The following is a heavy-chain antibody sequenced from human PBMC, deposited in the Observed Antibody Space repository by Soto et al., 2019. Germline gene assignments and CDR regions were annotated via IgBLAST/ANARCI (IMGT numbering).Heavy chain of an antibody. Sequence: PSETLSLTCAVSGGSISSGGYSWSWIRQPPGKGLEWIGYIYYSGSTYYNPSLKSRVTISVDTSKNQFSLKLSSVTAADTAVYYCARDPLYSSGWSRFDYWGQGTLVTVSS. CDR2: IYYSGST. D-gene: IGHD6-19*01. CDR1: GGSISSGGYS. J-gene: IGHJ4*02. V-gene: IGHV4-31*11. CDR3: ARDPLYSSGWSRFDY.